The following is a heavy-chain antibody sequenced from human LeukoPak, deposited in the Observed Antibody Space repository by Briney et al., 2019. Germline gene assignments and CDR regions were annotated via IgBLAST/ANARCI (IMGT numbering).Heavy chain of an antibody. CDR3: AREAAAGTGNWFDP. J-gene: IGHJ5*02. V-gene: IGHV7-4-1*02. D-gene: IGHD6-13*01. CDR1: GYTFTSYA. Sequence: GASVKVSCKASGYTFTSYAMNWVRQAPGQGLEWMGWINTNTGNPTYAQGFTGRFVFSLDTSVSTAYLQISSLKAEDTAVYYCAREAAAGTGNWFDPWGQGTLVTVSS. CDR2: INTNTGNP.